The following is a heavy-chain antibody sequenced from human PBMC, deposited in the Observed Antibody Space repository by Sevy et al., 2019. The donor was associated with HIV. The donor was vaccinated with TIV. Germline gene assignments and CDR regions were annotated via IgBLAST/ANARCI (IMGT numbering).Heavy chain of an antibody. D-gene: IGHD3-3*01. J-gene: IGHJ3*02. Sequence: GGSLRLSCATSGFTFGTHAMSWVRQAPGKGLEWVSGISGSGGSTYYADSVKGRFTISRDKSKKTLYLQVNSLRAEDTAVYYCAKGVYDFWSGRSDIFDIWGQGTTVTVSS. V-gene: IGHV3-23*01. CDR1: GFTFGTHA. CDR2: ISGSGGST. CDR3: AKGVYDFWSGRSDIFDI.